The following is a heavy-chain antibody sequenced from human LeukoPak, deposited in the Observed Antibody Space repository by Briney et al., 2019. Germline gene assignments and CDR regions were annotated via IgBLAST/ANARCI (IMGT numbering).Heavy chain of an antibody. D-gene: IGHD2-8*02. CDR3: AKNRGHCVDGVCHNYYYMDV. J-gene: IGHJ6*03. Sequence: GGSQRLSCAASGFTFSSFAITWVRQAPGKGLEWVSTVSGSAGRTDYADSVKGRFTISRDNLKNTLYLQMKGLRAEDTAVYYCAKNRGHCVDGVCHNYYYMDVWGRGTTVTVSS. CDR2: VSGSAGRT. V-gene: IGHV3-23*01. CDR1: GFTFSSFA.